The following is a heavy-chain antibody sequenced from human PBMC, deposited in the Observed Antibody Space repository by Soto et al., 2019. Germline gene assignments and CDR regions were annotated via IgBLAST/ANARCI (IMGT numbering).Heavy chain of an antibody. CDR3: ANVAKWKYDNSGWFHD. Sequence: GGSLRLSCAASGFTFSSYAMSWVRQAPGKGLEWVSVISGSGDRTYYADSVKGRFTISRDNSKNTLYLQLNSLRAEDTAVYYCANVAKWKYDNSGWFHDWGPGTLVTVYS. CDR1: GFTFSSYA. J-gene: IGHJ5*02. V-gene: IGHV3-23*01. D-gene: IGHD3-22*01. CDR2: ISGSGDRT.